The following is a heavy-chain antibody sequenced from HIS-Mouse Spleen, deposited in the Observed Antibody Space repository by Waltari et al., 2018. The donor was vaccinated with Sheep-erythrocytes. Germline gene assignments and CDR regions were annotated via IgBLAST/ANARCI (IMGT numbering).Heavy chain of an antibody. D-gene: IGHD3-10*01. CDR3: ARDRSNYFDY. J-gene: IGHJ4*02. V-gene: IGHV3-21*01. CDR1: GFTFSSYS. CDR2: ISSSSSYI. Sequence: EVQLVESGGGLVKPGGSLRLSCAASGFTFSSYSMNWVRQAPGKGLEWVSSISSSSSYIYYADSVMGRFTISRDNAKNSLYLQMNSLRAEDTAVYYCARDRSNYFDYWGQGTLVTVSS.